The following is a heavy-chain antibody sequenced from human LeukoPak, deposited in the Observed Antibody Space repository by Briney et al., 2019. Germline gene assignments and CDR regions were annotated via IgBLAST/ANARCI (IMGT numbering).Heavy chain of an antibody. J-gene: IGHJ4*02. CDR3: AKGSYYDSSGSFYFDY. Sequence: GGSLRLSCAASGFTFSDYYMSWVRQAPGKGLEWVSGISGSGDNTYYADSVKGRFTISRDNSKNTLYVQVNSLGTEDTAAYYCAKGSYYDSSGSFYFDYWGQGTLVTVSS. V-gene: IGHV3-23*01. D-gene: IGHD3-22*01. CDR2: ISGSGDNT. CDR1: GFTFSDYY.